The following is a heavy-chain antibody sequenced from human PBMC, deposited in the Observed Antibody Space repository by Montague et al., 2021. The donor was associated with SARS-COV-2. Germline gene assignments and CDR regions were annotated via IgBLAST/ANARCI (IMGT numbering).Heavy chain of an antibody. Sequence: SETLSLTCTRLGGWNAGQDWNWIRLSPRKRPEWIGYVYYNGDTKYNPSLQSRVTISIDTSENQFSLRLNSVTAADTAVYFCARGWAFDPWGQGRLVTVSS. CDR2: VYYNGDT. J-gene: IGHJ3*01. CDR1: GGWNAGQD. V-gene: IGHV4-59*08. CDR3: ARGWAFDP. D-gene: IGHD6-19*01.